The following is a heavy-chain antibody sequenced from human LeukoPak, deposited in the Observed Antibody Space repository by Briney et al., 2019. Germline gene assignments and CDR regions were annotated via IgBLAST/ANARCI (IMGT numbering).Heavy chain of an antibody. V-gene: IGHV1-69*06. D-gene: IGHD6-6*01. J-gene: IGHJ6*03. Sequence: ASVKVSCKASGYTFTSYDINWVRQAPGQGLEWMGGIIPIFGTANYAQKFQGRVTITADKSTSTAYMELSSLRSEDTAVYYCARNEYSSPYYYYMDVWGKGTTVTVSS. CDR3: ARNEYSSPYYYYMDV. CDR1: GYTFTSYD. CDR2: IIPIFGTA.